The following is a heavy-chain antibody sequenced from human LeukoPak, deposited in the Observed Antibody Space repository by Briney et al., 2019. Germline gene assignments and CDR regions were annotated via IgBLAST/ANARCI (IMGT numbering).Heavy chain of an antibody. CDR2: ISSSSSYI. J-gene: IGHJ4*02. V-gene: IGHV3-21*01. Sequence: GGSLRLSCAASGFTFSSYSMNWVRQAPGKGLEWVSSISSSSSYIYYADSVKGRFTISRDNAKNSLYLQMNSLRAEDTAVYYCARGGIRGATPDYWGQGTLVTVSS. CDR3: ARGGIRGATPDY. D-gene: IGHD1-26*01. CDR1: GFTFSSYS.